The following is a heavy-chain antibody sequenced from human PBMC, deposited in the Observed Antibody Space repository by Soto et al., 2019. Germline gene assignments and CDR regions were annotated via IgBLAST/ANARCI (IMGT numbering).Heavy chain of an antibody. CDR2: IFYSGSA. CDR3: AGRNSLTSVEIFSGGLSGYNWVDP. CDR1: GCSISSPTYY. D-gene: IGHD3-3*01. V-gene: IGHV4-39*01. Sequence: SETLSLTCSASGCSISSPTYYWAWIRPPPGKELEWIGSIFYSGSAYYNPSLKSRVTMSVDTSQNQFSLKLSSVTAADTVVYYCAGRNSLTSVEIFSGGLSGYNWVDPWGRGTLVTVSS. J-gene: IGHJ5*01.